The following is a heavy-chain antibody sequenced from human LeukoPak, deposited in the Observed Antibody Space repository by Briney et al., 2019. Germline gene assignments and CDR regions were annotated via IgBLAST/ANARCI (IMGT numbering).Heavy chain of an antibody. CDR1: GYTFTGYY. J-gene: IGHJ4*02. CDR3: ARGGPYDILTGSLDY. D-gene: IGHD3-9*01. V-gene: IGHV1-2*02. CDR2: INPNSGGT. Sequence: ASVKVSCKASGYTFTGYYMHWVRQAPGQGLEWMGWINPNSGGTNYAQKFRGRVTMTRDTFISTAYMELSRLRSDDTAVYYCARGGPYDILTGSLDYWNQGTLVTVSS.